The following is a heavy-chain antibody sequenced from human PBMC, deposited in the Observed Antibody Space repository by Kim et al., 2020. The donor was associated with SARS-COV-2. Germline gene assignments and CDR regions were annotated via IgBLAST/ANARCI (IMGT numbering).Heavy chain of an antibody. D-gene: IGHD6-6*01. CDR1: GFAFSGFA. Sequence: GSLRLSCAASGFAFSGFAMHWVRQAPGKGLEYVSTISPSGGSTYYASSVKGRFTISRDNSKNTLYLQMGSLRPEDMAVYYCARSSSYNMDVWGRGTTVTVSS. CDR3: ARSSSYNMDV. J-gene: IGHJ6*03. V-gene: IGHV3-64*01. CDR2: ISPSGGST.